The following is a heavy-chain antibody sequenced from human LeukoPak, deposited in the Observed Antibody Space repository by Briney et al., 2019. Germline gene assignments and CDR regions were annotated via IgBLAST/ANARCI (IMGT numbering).Heavy chain of an antibody. J-gene: IGHJ6*02. V-gene: IGHV1-2*02. CDR2: INPNSGGT. D-gene: IGHD1-26*01. CDR3: ARDREPYYGMDV. Sequence: ASVKVSCKASGYTFTGYYMHWVRQAPGQGLEWMGWINPNSGGTNYAQKFQGRVTITADKSTSTAYMELSSLRSEDTAVYYCARDREPYYGMDVWGQGTTVTVSS. CDR1: GYTFTGYY.